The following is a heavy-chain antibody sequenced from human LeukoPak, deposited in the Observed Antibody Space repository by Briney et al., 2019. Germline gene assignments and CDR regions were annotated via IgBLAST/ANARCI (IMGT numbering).Heavy chain of an antibody. J-gene: IGHJ4*02. CDR2: ISVYNGNT. CDR1: GYTFTSYG. D-gene: IGHD3-10*01. Sequence: ASVKVSCKASGYTFTSYGISWVRQAPGQGLEWMGWISVYNGNTNCAQKLQGRVTMTTDTSTSTAYMELRSLRSDDTAVYYCARDPVGELLWFGELSAPDYWGQGTLVTVSS. CDR3: ARDPVGELLWFGELSAPDY. V-gene: IGHV1-18*01.